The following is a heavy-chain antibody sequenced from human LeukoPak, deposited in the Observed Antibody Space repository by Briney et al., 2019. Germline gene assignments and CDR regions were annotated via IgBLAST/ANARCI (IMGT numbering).Heavy chain of an antibody. V-gene: IGHV3-21*01. CDR1: GFTFSSYA. Sequence: PRGSLRVSCAASGFTFSSYAMSWVRQAPGKGLEWVSSISSSSSYIYYADSVKGRFTISRDNAKNSLYLQTNSLRAEDTAVYYCARDEGKGIAVAGTWVYYYYGMDVWGQGTTVTVSS. J-gene: IGHJ6*02. CDR2: ISSSSSYI. CDR3: ARDEGKGIAVAGTWVYYYYGMDV. D-gene: IGHD6-19*01.